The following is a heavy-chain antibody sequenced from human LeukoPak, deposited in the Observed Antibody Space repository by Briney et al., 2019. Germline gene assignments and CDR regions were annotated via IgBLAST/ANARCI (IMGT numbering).Heavy chain of an antibody. D-gene: IGHD2-15*01. CDR3: ARDEGRYCSGGSCYSPY. Sequence: GGSLRLSCAASGFTFSSYGMHWVRQAPGKGLEWVAFIRYDGSNKYYADSVKGRFTISRDNSKNTLYLQMNSLRAEDTAVYYCARDEGRYCSGGSCYSPYWGQGTLVTVSS. CDR1: GFTFSSYG. CDR2: IRYDGSNK. J-gene: IGHJ4*02. V-gene: IGHV3-30*02.